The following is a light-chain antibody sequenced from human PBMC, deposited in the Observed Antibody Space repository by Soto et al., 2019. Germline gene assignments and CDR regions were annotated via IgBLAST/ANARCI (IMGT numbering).Light chain of an antibody. Sequence: QSALTQPRSVSGSPGQSVTISCTGTTSDVGTYNYVSWYQQHPGKAPKVMIYDVSERPSGVPDRFSGSKSGNTASLTICGRQAGDEADYYCCSYAGSPRYVFGTGTKVTVL. CDR1: TSDVGTYNY. V-gene: IGLV2-11*01. CDR3: CSYAGSPRYV. J-gene: IGLJ1*01. CDR2: DVS.